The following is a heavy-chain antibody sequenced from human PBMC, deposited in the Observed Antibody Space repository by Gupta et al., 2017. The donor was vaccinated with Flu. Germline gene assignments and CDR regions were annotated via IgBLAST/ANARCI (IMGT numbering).Heavy chain of an antibody. J-gene: IGHJ5*02. CDR3: ARHVSGSSQKFDP. D-gene: IGHD6-6*01. V-gene: IGHV4-39*01. CDR1: GGSISSSSDY. CDR2: IYYSGSA. Sequence: QLQVQESGPGLVKPAETLSLTCSVSGGSISSSSDYWGWFRQPPGKGLGWIGSIYYSGSAYYNPFLKSRVAISVDTSKDQFSLELRSVTAADTAVYYCARHVSGSSQKFDPWGQGILVTVSS.